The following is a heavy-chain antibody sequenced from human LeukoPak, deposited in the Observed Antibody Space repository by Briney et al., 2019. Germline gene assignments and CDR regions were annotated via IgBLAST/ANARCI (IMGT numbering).Heavy chain of an antibody. CDR3: AKEYQLRGMDV. Sequence: GGSLRLSCAASGFTVSSNYMSWVRQAPGKGLEWVANINQDGSEKYYVDSVKGRFTISRDNAKNSVYLQMNSLRVEDTAVYYCAKEYQLRGMDVWGQGTTVTVSS. V-gene: IGHV3-7*03. CDR1: GFTVSSNY. CDR2: INQDGSEK. D-gene: IGHD2-2*01. J-gene: IGHJ6*02.